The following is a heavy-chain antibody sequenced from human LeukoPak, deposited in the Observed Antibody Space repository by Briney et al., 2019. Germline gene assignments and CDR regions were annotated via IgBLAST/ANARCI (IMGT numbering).Heavy chain of an antibody. J-gene: IGHJ5*02. D-gene: IGHD6-13*01. CDR3: AKDATSSWYQSWLDP. Sequence: PGGSLRLSCAASGFTFNNYALSWVRQAPGKGLEWVSVISGGAGDSTRYADTVTGRFTISRDISKNTVHLQMDNLRVEDTGVYYCAKDATSSWYQSWLDPWGQGTLVTVSS. CDR2: ISGGAGDST. CDR1: GFTFNNYA. V-gene: IGHV3-23*01.